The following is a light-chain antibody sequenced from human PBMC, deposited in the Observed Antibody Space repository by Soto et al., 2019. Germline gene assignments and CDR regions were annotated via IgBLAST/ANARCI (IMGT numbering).Light chain of an antibody. Sequence: QSALTQPASVSGSPGQSITIACTGTNRDVGSYNLVSWYQQRPGEAPKLIISEVRNRPSGISYRFTGSKSGNTASLTISGLQDEDEADYYCSSYTTTNTLVFGVGTKVTVL. CDR1: NRDVGSYNL. J-gene: IGLJ3*02. CDR3: SSYTTTNTLV. CDR2: EVR. V-gene: IGLV2-14*01.